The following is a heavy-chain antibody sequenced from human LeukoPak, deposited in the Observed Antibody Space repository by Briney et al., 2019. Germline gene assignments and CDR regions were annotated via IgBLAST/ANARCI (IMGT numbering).Heavy chain of an antibody. CDR2: ISGSGGST. J-gene: IGHJ4*02. V-gene: IGHV3-23*01. D-gene: IGHD6-6*01. CDR3: AREKAARSAGFDY. CDR1: GGSISSSN. Sequence: PSGTLSLTCAVSGGSISSSNWWSWVRQAPGKGLEWVSAISGSGGSTYYADSVKGRFTISRDNSKNTLYLQMNSLRAEDTAVYYCAREKAARSAGFDYWGQGTLVTVSS.